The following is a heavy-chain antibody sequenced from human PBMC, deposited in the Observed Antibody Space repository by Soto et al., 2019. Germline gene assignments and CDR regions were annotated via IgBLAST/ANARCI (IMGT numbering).Heavy chain of an antibody. CDR1: GASVIIARTS. J-gene: IGHJ4*02. Sequence: QVQLQESGPGLVKASQTLSLTCTLSGASVIIARTSWGWTRQPQGRAWEWIGYTYYSGGSYYNASLQRRVSISVDTSQNQFSLKLTSVTAADTAVYYCARLSGYDPAGAADKWGPGILVSVSS. V-gene: IGHV4-30-4*01. D-gene: IGHD5-12*01. CDR3: ARLSGYDPAGAADK. CDR2: TYYSGGS.